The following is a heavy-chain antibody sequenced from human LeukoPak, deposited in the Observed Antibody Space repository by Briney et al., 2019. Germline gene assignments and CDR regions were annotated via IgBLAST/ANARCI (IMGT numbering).Heavy chain of an antibody. CDR1: GGSISSYY. V-gene: IGHV4-59*01. CDR2: IYYSGST. D-gene: IGHD3-9*01. Sequence: PSETLSLTCTVSGGSISSYYWSWIRQPPGKGLEWIGYIYYSGSTNYNPSLKSRVTISVDTSKNQFPLKLSSVTAADTAVYYCARVSSRKLRYFGWSFDYWGQGTLVTVSS. J-gene: IGHJ4*02. CDR3: ARVSSRKLRYFGWSFDY.